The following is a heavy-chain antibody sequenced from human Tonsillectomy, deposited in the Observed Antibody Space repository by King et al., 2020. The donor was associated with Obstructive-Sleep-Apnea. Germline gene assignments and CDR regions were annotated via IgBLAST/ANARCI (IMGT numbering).Heavy chain of an antibody. J-gene: IGHJ2*01. CDR2: ISYDGSKK. CDR1: GFTFSTYG. Sequence: VQLVESGGGVVQPGRSLRLSCAASGFTFSTYGMHWVRQAPGKGLEWVAVISYDGSKKYYADSVKGRFTICRDNSKNTLYLQMNSLRAEDTAVYYCAKELVGYSYGETYWYFDLWGRGTLVTVSS. D-gene: IGHD5-18*01. CDR3: AKELVGYSYGETYWYFDL. V-gene: IGHV3-30*18.